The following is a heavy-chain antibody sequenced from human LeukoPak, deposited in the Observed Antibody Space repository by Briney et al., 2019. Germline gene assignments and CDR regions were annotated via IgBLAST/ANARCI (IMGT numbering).Heavy chain of an antibody. J-gene: IGHJ4*02. D-gene: IGHD1-1*01. CDR1: GDSVSGSRAA. CDR2: TYYRSKWSN. CDR3: ARGFNERTPGAFDY. Sequence: SQTLSLTCGISGDSVSGSRAAWNWIRQPPSRGLEWLGRTYYRSKWSNDCAVSVRGRISINPDTSKNQFSLHLNSVTPEDTAVYYRARGFNERTPGAFDYWGQGMQVTVSS. V-gene: IGHV6-1*01.